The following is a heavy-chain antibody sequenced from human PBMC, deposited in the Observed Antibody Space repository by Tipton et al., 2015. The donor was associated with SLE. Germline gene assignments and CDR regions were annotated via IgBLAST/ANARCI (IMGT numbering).Heavy chain of an antibody. CDR3: ARGGHSNSPNWFDP. Sequence: TLSLTCTVSGGSISGGGYSWSWIRQSPGKGLEWIGSLYQSGSIHYNPSLENRVTISVDRSKNQFSLSLSSVTAADTAVYHCARGGHSNSPNWFDPWGQGTLITVSS. V-gene: IGHV4-30-2*06. CDR1: GGSISGGGYS. J-gene: IGHJ5*02. CDR2: LYQSGSI. D-gene: IGHD4-11*01.